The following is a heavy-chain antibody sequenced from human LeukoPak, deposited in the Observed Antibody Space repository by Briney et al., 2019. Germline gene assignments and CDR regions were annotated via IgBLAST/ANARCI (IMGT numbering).Heavy chain of an antibody. Sequence: PSETLSLTCTVSRGSVNSNSYYWGWIRQPPGQGLEWIGTIYYSGNLYYNPSLESRVTISVGTSKNQFSLKLTSVTAADTAVYYCARDHEVSSSSFDYWGQGTLVTVSS. D-gene: IGHD6-6*01. CDR1: RGSVNSNSYY. V-gene: IGHV4-39*07. CDR2: IYYSGNL. CDR3: ARDHEVSSSSFDY. J-gene: IGHJ4*02.